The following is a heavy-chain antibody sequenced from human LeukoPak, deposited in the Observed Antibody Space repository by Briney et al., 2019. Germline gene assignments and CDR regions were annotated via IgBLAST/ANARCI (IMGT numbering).Heavy chain of an antibody. Sequence: PSETLSLTCTVSGGSISSSSYYWGWIRQPSGKGLEWIGSIYYSGSTYYNPSLKSRVTISVDTSKNQFSLKLSSVTAADTAVYYCARVAGDGYNLDYWGQGTLVTVSS. CDR2: IYYSGST. J-gene: IGHJ4*02. CDR1: GGSISSSSYY. V-gene: IGHV4-39*07. CDR3: ARVAGDGYNLDY. D-gene: IGHD5-24*01.